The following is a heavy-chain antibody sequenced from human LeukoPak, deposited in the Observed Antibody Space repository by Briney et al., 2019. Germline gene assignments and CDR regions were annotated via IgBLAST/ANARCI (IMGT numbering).Heavy chain of an antibody. V-gene: IGHV3-66*01. CDR1: GFTVSSNY. Sequence: PGGSLRLSCAASGFTVSSNYMSWVRQAPGKGLEWVSVIYSGGSTYYADSVKGRFTISRDNSKNTLYLQMNSLRAEDTAVYYCARDPMARGVIFGDWGQGTLVTVSS. CDR3: ARDPMARGVIFGD. CDR2: IYSGGST. D-gene: IGHD3-10*01. J-gene: IGHJ4*02.